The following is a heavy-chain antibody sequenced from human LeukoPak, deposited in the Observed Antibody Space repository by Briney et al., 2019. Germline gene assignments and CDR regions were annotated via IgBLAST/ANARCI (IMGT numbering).Heavy chain of an antibody. V-gene: IGHV3-7*03. CDR2: THGSEK. CDR3: ARETPYGSLTFDY. J-gene: IGHJ4*02. CDR1: VFTFSNYW. D-gene: IGHD3-10*01. Sequence: GGPLRLSCVASVFTFSNYWMSWVRQAPGKALECVANTHGSEKYYVDSVKGRFTISRDNAKNSLYLQMNSLRAEDTAMYYCARETPYGSLTFDYWGQGTLVTVSS.